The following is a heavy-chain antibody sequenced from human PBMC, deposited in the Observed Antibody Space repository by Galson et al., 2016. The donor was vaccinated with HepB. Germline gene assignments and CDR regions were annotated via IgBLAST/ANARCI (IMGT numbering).Heavy chain of an antibody. Sequence: SLRLSCAASGFIFSNYAMAWVGKAPGKGLEGVPPIVGGVGPNSYQNPVQGRFTISRDNSKKTLYLQLNSLRAEDTAVYYCAKRPAITVFGPGQNYFDHWGQGALVTVSS. J-gene: IGHJ4*02. CDR2: IVGGVGPN. CDR1: GFIFSNYA. CDR3: AKRPAITVFGPGQNYFDH. V-gene: IGHV3-23*01. D-gene: IGHD3/OR15-3a*01.